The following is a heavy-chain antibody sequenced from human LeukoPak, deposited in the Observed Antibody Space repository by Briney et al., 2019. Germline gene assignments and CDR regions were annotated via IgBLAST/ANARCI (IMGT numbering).Heavy chain of an antibody. J-gene: IGHJ4*02. D-gene: IGHD6-19*01. CDR3: AKQGATAVAAGGDFDY. V-gene: IGHV3-23*01. CDR2: ISGSGGST. Sequence: GGSLRLSCAASGFTFSSYAMNWVRQAPGKGLEWVSGISGSGGSTYYADSVKGRFTISRDNSKNTLYLQMNSLRAEDTAVYYCAKQGATAVAAGGDFDYWGQGTLVTDSS. CDR1: GFTFSSYA.